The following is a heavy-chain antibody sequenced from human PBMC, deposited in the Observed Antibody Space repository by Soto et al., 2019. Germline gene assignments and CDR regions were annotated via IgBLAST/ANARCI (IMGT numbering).Heavy chain of an antibody. Sequence: ASVKGSCNASACTFTNYYMHCLRQATAKRLRWGGRMNPRGGGTHYAHAFQDSATMTRDAAISTPNMEVTSLTHGATAGYFCARAADSTSYPLDFWGHGTLVTVSS. CDR1: ACTFTNYY. CDR2: MNPRGGGT. J-gene: IGHJ4*01. V-gene: IGHV1-2*02. D-gene: IGHD4-4*01. CDR3: ARAADSTSYPLDF.